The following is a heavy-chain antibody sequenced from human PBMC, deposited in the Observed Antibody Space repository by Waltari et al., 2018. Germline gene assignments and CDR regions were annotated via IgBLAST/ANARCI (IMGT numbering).Heavy chain of an antibody. V-gene: IGHV3-30*16. CDR1: GFNFSTYA. D-gene: IGHD3-10*01. CDR3: ARVPRGSIIPSLYYFDY. Sequence: QVQLVESGGAVVQPGRSLRLSCAASGFNFSTYAMHWVRQAPGKGLGGVAFISYDGTYKYYADSLRGRFTISRDNSKKTLFLQVNSLITDDTALYYCARVPRGSIIPSLYYFDYWGQGTLVTVSS. CDR2: ISYDGTYK. J-gene: IGHJ4*02.